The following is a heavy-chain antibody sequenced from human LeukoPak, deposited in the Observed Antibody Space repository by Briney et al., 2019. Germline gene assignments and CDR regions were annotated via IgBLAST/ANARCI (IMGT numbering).Heavy chain of an antibody. CDR3: ARAQYSSSQHFLIGPSTLQH. V-gene: IGHV4-30-2*01. CDR2: IYHSGST. Sequence: SETLSLTCTVSGGSISSGGYYWSWIRQPPGKGLEWIGYIYHSGSTYYNPSLKSRVTISVDRSKNQFSLKLSSVTAADTAVYYCARAQYSSSQHFLIGPSTLQHWGQGTLVTVSS. D-gene: IGHD6-13*01. J-gene: IGHJ1*01. CDR1: GGSISSGGYY.